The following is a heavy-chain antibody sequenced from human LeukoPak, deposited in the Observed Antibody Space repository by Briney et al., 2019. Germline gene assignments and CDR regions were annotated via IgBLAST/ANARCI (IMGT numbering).Heavy chain of an antibody. CDR1: GFTFSSYW. CDR3: ARVVWRDRHHYFDY. V-gene: IGHV3-74*01. J-gene: IGHJ4*02. Sequence: GGSLRLSCAASGFTFSSYWMHWVRPAPGKGLVWVSRINSDGSSTSYADSVKGRFTISRDNAKNTLYLQMNSLRAEDTAVYYCARVVWRDRHHYFDYWGQGTLVTVSS. CDR2: INSDGSST. D-gene: IGHD5-24*01.